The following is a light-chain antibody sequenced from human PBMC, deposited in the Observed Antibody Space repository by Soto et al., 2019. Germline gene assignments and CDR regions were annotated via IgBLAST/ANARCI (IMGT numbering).Light chain of an antibody. CDR1: SSDVGGYNY. V-gene: IGLV2-8*01. CDR2: DVT. CDR3: TSYAVSESYV. J-gene: IGLJ1*01. Sequence: QSALTQPPSASGSPGQSVAISCTGTSSDVGGYNYVSWYQQHPGKAPRLMIYDVTKRPSGVPDRFSGSKSGNTASLTVSGLQAEDEDEYYCTSYAVSESYVFGSGTKVTVL.